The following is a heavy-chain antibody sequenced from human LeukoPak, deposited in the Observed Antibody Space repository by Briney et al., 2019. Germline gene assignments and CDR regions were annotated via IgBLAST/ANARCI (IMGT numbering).Heavy chain of an antibody. V-gene: IGHV3-66*01. Sequence: GGSLRLSCAASGFTVSSNYMSWVRQAPGKGLEWVSVIYSGGSTYYADSVKGRFTISRDNSKNTLYLQMNSLRAEDTAVYYCARAVVENYYYYYYMDVWGKGTTVTFSS. CDR3: ARAVVENYYYYYYMDV. CDR1: GFTVSSNY. J-gene: IGHJ6*03. CDR2: IYSGGST.